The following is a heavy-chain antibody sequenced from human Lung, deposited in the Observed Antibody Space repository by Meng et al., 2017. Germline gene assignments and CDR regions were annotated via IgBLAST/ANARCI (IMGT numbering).Heavy chain of an antibody. CDR1: GGSIRSNNW. D-gene: IGHD3-9*01. J-gene: IGHJ4*02. Sequence: VELHESGPGLVKPSGTLSLTCPVSGGSIRSNNWWSLVRQTPGRGLEWIGEVYHSGSTNYNPSHTSLVIISENHSTNQFSLKLTYDTGADTVVYYCARDDTGYADFDYWGQGTLVTVSS. CDR3: ARDDTGYADFDY. V-gene: IGHV4-4*02. CDR2: VYHSGST.